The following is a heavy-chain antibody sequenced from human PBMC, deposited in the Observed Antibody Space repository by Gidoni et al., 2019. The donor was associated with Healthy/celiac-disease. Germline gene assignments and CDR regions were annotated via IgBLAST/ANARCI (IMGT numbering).Heavy chain of an antibody. CDR3: AKDLRGSSSPLDY. Sequence: QVQLVASGGDVVQPGRSLRLSCAASGFTFSSYGMHWVRQAPGKGLEWVAVISYDGSNKYYADSVKGRFTIARDNSKNTLYLQMNSLRAEDTAVYYCAKDLRGSSSPLDYWGHGTLVTVSS. CDR1: GFTFSSYG. J-gene: IGHJ4*01. D-gene: IGHD6-6*01. V-gene: IGHV3-30*18. CDR2: ISYDGSNK.